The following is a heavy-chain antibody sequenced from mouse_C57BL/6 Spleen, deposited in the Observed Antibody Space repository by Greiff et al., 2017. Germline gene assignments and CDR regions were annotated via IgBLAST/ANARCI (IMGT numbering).Heavy chain of an antibody. Sequence: EVHLVESGGGLVQPKGSLKLSCAASGFSFNTYAMNWVRQAPGKGLEWVARIRSKSNNYATYYADSVKDRFTISRDDSESMLYLQMNNLKTEDTAMYYCVRHEGGGYEEFAYWGQGTLVTVSA. D-gene: IGHD2-2*01. CDR2: IRSKSNNYAT. CDR3: VRHEGGGYEEFAY. J-gene: IGHJ3*01. CDR1: GFSFNTYA. V-gene: IGHV10-1*01.